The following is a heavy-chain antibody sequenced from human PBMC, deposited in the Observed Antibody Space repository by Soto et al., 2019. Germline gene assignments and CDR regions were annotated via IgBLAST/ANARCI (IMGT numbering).Heavy chain of an antibody. Sequence: GGSLRLSCAASGFTFSSYDMHWVRQATGKGLEWVSAIGTAGDTYYPGSVKGRFTISRDNSKNTLYLQMNSLRAEDTAVYYCARDFMHYDILTGYAGWGQGTLVTVSS. V-gene: IGHV3-13*04. D-gene: IGHD3-9*01. CDR2: IGTAGDT. CDR1: GFTFSSYD. J-gene: IGHJ4*02. CDR3: ARDFMHYDILTGYAG.